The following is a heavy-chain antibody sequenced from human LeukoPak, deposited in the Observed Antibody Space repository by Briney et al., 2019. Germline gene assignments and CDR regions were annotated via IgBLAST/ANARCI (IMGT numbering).Heavy chain of an antibody. V-gene: IGHV3-7*01. CDR2: IDPAGTDT. J-gene: IGHJ4*02. CDR1: GFSLNSYW. Sequence: GGSLRLSCAASGFSLNSYWMTWVRQAPGRGLEWVANIDPAGTDTYYVDPVKGRFIISRDNAKNLVYLQMNTLRAEDTAVYSCGRFGYVAGIDLWGQGTLVTVSS. CDR3: GRFGYVAGIDL. D-gene: IGHD6-19*01.